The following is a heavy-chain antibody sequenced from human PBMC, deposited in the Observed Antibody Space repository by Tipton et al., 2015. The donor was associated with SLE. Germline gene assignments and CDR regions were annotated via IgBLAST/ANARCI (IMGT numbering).Heavy chain of an antibody. CDR1: GGSISSYY. CDR2: IFYSGST. V-gene: IGHV4-59*01. Sequence: TLSLTCTVSGGSISSYYWSWIRQPPGKGLEWIGYIFYSGSTNSNPFLKSRVTISVDTSKNQFSLKLRSVTAADTAVYYCARVKNWGLVDSWGQGTLVTVSS. D-gene: IGHD7-27*01. CDR3: ARVKNWGLVDS. J-gene: IGHJ4*02.